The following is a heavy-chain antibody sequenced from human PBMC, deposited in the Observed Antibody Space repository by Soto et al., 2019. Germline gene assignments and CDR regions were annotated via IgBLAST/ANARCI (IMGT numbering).Heavy chain of an antibody. CDR3: ARLYCSGGSCYFWSYYYYGMDV. CDR1: GGSFSGYY. J-gene: IGHJ6*02. V-gene: IGHV4-34*01. Sequence: SETLSLTCAVCGGSFSGYYWSWIRQPPGKGLEWIGEINHSGSTNYNPSLKSRVTISVDTSKNQFSLKLSSVTAADTAVYYCARLYCSGGSCYFWSYYYYGMDVWGQGTTVTVSS. CDR2: INHSGST. D-gene: IGHD2-15*01.